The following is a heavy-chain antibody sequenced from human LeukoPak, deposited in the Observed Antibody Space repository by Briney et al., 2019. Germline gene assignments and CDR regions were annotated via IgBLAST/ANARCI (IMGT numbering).Heavy chain of an antibody. Sequence: GPVKVSCKTSGCTFTNYGVSWVRLAPGQGLEWMGWISGYNGDTNYAQKLQGRVTMTTDTSTSIAYMELRSLRSDDTAVYYCARETRRRYFESYYGMDVWGQGTTVTVSS. CDR1: GCTFTNYG. CDR2: ISGYNGDT. CDR3: ARETRRRYFESYYGMDV. D-gene: IGHD3-9*01. J-gene: IGHJ6*02. V-gene: IGHV1-18*01.